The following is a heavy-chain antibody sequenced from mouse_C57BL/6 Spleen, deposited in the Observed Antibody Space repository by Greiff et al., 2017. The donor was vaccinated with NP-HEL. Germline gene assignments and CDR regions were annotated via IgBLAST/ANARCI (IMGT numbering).Heavy chain of an antibody. CDR2: ISSGSSTI. J-gene: IGHJ4*01. Sequence: EVQVVESGGGLVKPGGSLKLSCAASGFTFSDYGMHWVRQAPEKGLEWVAYISSGSSTIYYADTVKGRFTISRDNAKNTLFLQMTSLRSEDTAMYYCARSNWGAMDYWGQGTSVTVSS. V-gene: IGHV5-17*01. D-gene: IGHD4-1*01. CDR3: ARSNWGAMDY. CDR1: GFTFSDYG.